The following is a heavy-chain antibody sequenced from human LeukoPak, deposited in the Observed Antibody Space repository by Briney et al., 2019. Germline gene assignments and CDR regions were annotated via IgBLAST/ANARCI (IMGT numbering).Heavy chain of an antibody. J-gene: IGHJ5*02. Sequence: GGSLRLSCAASGFTFQDCGMSWVRQVPGKGLEWVAGLTWNGVSTGYADSVRGRFTISRDNARSSLYLQMNSLRVEDTALYHCVREGPWDNLWTGYHQYGGHDNWFDPWGQGTQVTVSS. V-gene: IGHV3-20*01. CDR3: VREGPWDNLWTGYHQYGGHDNWFDP. CDR2: LTWNGVST. CDR1: GFTFQDCG. D-gene: IGHD3/OR15-3a*01.